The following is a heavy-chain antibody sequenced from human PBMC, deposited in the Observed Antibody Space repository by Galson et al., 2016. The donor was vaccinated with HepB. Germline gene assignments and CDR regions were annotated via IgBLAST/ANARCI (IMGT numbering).Heavy chain of an antibody. CDR2: IYPGDSDT. D-gene: IGHD5-24*01. CDR3: GRHVLDGYNTFPDALDI. V-gene: IGHV5-51*01. CDR1: GYSFTSYW. J-gene: IGHJ3*02. Sequence: QSGAEVKKPGESLKISCKGSGYSFTSYWIGWVRQMPGKGLEWMGIIYPGDSDTRYSPSFQGQVTISVDKSISTANLQWGSLKASDTAMYYCGRHVLDGYNTFPDALDIWGQGTMVTVSS.